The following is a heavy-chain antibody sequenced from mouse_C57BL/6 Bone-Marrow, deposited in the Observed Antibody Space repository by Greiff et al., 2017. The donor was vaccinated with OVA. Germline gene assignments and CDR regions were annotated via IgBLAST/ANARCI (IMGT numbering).Heavy chain of an antibody. V-gene: IGHV1-55*01. CDR1: GYTFTSYW. Sequence: QVQLQQPGAELVKPGASVKLSCKASGYTFTSYWITWVKQRPGQGLEWIGDIYPGSGSTNYNKKFKNKATLTVDTSSSTAYMQLSSLTSEDSAVYYCARAMVKSFWDRGTLVTVSA. J-gene: IGHJ3*01. CDR2: IYPGSGST. D-gene: IGHD2-2*01. CDR3: ARAMVKSF.